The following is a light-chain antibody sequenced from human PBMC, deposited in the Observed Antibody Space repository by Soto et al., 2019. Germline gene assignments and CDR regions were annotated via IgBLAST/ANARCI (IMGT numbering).Light chain of an antibody. V-gene: IGKV3-20*01. CDR2: GAS. CDR1: QSVSSSY. Sequence: EIVLTQSPGTLSLSRGEISTLSCRSSQSVSSSYLAWYKQKPGQAPRLLIYGASSRATGIPDRFSGSGSGTDFTLTISRLEPEDFAVYYCQQYGSSPWTFGQGTKVDI. CDR3: QQYGSSPWT. J-gene: IGKJ1*01.